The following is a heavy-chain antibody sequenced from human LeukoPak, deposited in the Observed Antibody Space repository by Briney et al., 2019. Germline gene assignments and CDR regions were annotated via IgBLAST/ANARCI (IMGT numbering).Heavy chain of an antibody. J-gene: IGHJ4*02. D-gene: IGHD3-16*01. CDR2: IYYSGST. V-gene: IGHV4-39*01. CDR3: ARQGFWGGGFDY. Sequence: SETLSLTCTVSGGSISSSSYYWGWIRQPPGKGLEWIGSIYYSGSTYYNPSLKSRVTISVDTSKNQFSLKLSSVTAADTAVYYCARQGFWGGGFDYWGQGTLVTVSS. CDR1: GGSISSSSYY.